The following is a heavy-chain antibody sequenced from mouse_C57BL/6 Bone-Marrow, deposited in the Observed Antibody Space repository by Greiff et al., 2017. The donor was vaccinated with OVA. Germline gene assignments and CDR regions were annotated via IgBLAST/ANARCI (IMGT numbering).Heavy chain of an antibody. D-gene: IGHD1-1*01. CDR2: IYPGDGDT. J-gene: IGHJ2*01. CDR1: GYAFSSSW. Sequence: VQLKESGPELVKPGASVKISCKASGYAFSSSWMNWVKQRPGKGLEWIGRIYPGDGDTNYNGKFKGKATLTADKSSSTAYMQLSSLTSEDSAVYFCARGENYGSFDYWGQGTTLTVSS. CDR3: ARGENYGSFDY. V-gene: IGHV1-82*01.